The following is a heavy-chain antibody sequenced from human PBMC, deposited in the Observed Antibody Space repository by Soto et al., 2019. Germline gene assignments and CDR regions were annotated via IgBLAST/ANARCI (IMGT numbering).Heavy chain of an antibody. CDR3: AKDLRIAARHDYYYGMDV. J-gene: IGHJ6*02. V-gene: IGHV3-30*18. CDR2: ISYDGSNK. CDR1: GFTFSSYG. Sequence: QVQLVESGGGVVQPGRSLRLSCAASGFTFSSYGMHWVRQAPGKGLEWVAVISYDGSNKYYADSVKGRFTISRDNSKNTLYLQMNSLRAEDTAVYYCAKDLRIAARHDYYYGMDVWGQGTTVTFSS. D-gene: IGHD6-6*01.